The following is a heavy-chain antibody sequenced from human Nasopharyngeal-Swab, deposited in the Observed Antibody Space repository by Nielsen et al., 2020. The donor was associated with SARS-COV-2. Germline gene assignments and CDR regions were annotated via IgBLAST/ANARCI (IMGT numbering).Heavy chain of an antibody. Sequence: SVKVSCKASGGTFSSYAISWVRQAPGQGLEWMGRIIPILGIANYAQKFQGRVTITADKSTSTAYMELSSLRSEDTAVYYCAREYCSGGSCYGNYGMDVWGQGTTVTVFS. J-gene: IGHJ6*02. D-gene: IGHD2-15*01. CDR3: AREYCSGGSCYGNYGMDV. CDR1: GGTFSSYA. V-gene: IGHV1-69*04. CDR2: IIPILGIA.